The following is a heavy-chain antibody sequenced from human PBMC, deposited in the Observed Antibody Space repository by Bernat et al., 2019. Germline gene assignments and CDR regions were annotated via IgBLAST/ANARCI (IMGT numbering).Heavy chain of an antibody. V-gene: IGHV3-53*05. Sequence: EVQLVETGGGLIQPGGSLRLSCAASGFTVGSKYMSWVRQAPGKGLEWVSVIYGGGTTNYADSVKGRFTMSRDNSKNTLYLQMNSLRSEDTAVYYCARAGIVVVVAATWSWFDPWGQGTLVTVSS. J-gene: IGHJ5*02. D-gene: IGHD2-15*01. CDR3: ARAGIVVVVAATWSWFDP. CDR2: IYGGGTT. CDR1: GFTVGSKY.